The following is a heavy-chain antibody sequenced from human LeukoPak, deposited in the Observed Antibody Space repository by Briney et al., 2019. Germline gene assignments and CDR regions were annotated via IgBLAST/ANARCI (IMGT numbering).Heavy chain of an antibody. CDR1: GVSFSGYY. Sequence: PSETLSLTCAVYGVSFSGYYWSWIRQPPGKGLEWIGEINHSGSTNYNPSLKSRVTISVDTSKNQFSLKLSSVTAADTAVYYCARSMVEAYFDYWGQGTLVTVSS. V-gene: IGHV4-34*01. D-gene: IGHD3-10*01. CDR2: INHSGST. CDR3: ARSMVEAYFDY. J-gene: IGHJ4*02.